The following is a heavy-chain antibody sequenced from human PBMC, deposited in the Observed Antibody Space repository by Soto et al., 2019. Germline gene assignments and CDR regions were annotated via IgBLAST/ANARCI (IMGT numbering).Heavy chain of an antibody. J-gene: IGHJ4*02. V-gene: IGHV3-23*01. CDR2: ISYGGGTT. CDR1: DFTFSNYA. Sequence: PGGSLRLSCAASDFTFSNYAVSWVRQAPGKGLEWVSAISYGGGTTYYADSVKGRFTISRDNSKNTLYLQMNSLRAEDTAVYYCAKNPGYYYDSTGYHFDYWGQGTLVTVSS. D-gene: IGHD3-22*01. CDR3: AKNPGYYYDSTGYHFDY.